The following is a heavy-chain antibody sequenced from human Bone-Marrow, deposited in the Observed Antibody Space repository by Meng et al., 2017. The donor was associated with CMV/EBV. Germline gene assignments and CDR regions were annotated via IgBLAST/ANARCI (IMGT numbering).Heavy chain of an antibody. CDR1: GFTFSSYA. CDR2: ISYDGSNK. J-gene: IGHJ3*02. V-gene: IGHV3-30*04. D-gene: IGHD4/OR15-4a*01. CDR3: ARPDYAEAFDI. Sequence: GGSLRLSCAASGFTFSSYAMHWVRQAPGKGLEWVAVISYDGSNKYYADSVKGRFTISRDNSKNTLYLQMNSLRAEDTAVYYRARPDYAEAFDIWGQGTMVTVSS.